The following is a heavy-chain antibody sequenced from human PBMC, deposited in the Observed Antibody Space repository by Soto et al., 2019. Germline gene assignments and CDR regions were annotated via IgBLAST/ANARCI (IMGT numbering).Heavy chain of an antibody. CDR3: ARSIKIQLWSSLFDY. Sequence: GGSLRLSCAASGFTFSSYSMNWVRQAPGKGLEWVSSISSSSSYIYYADSVKGRFTISRDNAKNSLYLQMSSLRSEDTAVYYCARSIKIQLWSSLFDYWGQGTLVTVSS. CDR2: ISSSSSYI. D-gene: IGHD5-18*01. CDR1: GFTFSSYS. V-gene: IGHV3-21*04. J-gene: IGHJ4*02.